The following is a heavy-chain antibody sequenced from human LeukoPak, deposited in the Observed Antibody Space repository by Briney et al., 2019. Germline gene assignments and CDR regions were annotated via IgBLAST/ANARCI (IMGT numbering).Heavy chain of an antibody. J-gene: IGHJ4*02. Sequence: GGSLRLSCAASGFIISSYDIHWVRQVTGKGLEWVSAIDTAGDTYYSGSVKGRFTISRENAKNSLYLLMNSLRAGDTAVYYCARGGYSGYDPGLDNWGQGTLVTVSS. CDR3: ARGGYSGYDPGLDN. D-gene: IGHD5-12*01. CDR2: IDTAGDT. CDR1: GFIISSYD. V-gene: IGHV3-13*04.